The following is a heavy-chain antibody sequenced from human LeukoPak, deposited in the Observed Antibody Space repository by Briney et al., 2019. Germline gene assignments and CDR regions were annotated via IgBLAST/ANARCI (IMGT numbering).Heavy chain of an antibody. CDR1: GFTFSSYS. J-gene: IGHJ4*02. V-gene: IGHV3-21*01. CDR2: ISSSSSYI. D-gene: IGHD3-10*01. Sequence: PGGSLRLSCAASGFTFSSYSMNWVRQAPGKGLEWVSSISSSSSYIYYADSAKGRFTISRDNAKNSLYLQMNSLRAEDTAVYYCASQSYGLFEYWGQGTLVTVSS. CDR3: ASQSYGLFEY.